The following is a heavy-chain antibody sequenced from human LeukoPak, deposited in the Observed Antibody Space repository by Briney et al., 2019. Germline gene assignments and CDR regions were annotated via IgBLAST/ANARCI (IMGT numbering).Heavy chain of an antibody. J-gene: IGHJ1*01. Sequence: GGSLRLSCVVSGFTFNRCWMNWVRQAPGKGLEWVAHINPDGRDTYYVDSAKGRFTISRDNAQNSMYLQMNSLRVEDTAVYYCTSWGDTTAEYFQRWGQGTLVTVSS. CDR2: INPDGRDT. V-gene: IGHV3-7*01. D-gene: IGHD2-21*02. CDR3: TSWGDTTAEYFQR. CDR1: GFTFNRCW.